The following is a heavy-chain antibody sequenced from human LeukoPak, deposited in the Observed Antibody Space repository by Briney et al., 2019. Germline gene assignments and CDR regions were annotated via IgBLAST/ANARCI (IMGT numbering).Heavy chain of an antibody. CDR1: GRTFSSYA. Sequence: SVKVSFKASGRTFSSYAISWVRQAPGQGRQWMGGIISIFGTTNYAQKFQGRVTITADESTNTAYMELSSLTSEDTAVYYCARVPHSNYGMDVWGQGTTVTVSS. V-gene: IGHV1-69*13. CDR3: ARVPHSNYGMDV. CDR2: IISIFGTT. D-gene: IGHD2-15*01. J-gene: IGHJ6*02.